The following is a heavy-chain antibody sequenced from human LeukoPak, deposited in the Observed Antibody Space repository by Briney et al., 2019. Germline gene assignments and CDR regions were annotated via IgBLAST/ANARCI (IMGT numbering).Heavy chain of an antibody. Sequence: GGSLRLSCAASGFSFSTYALSWVRQAPGKGLEWVASISSSSSYIYYADSVKGRFTLSRDNARNSLYLQMNSLRAEDTAVYYCARDVEYYYFDYWGQGTLVTVSS. J-gene: IGHJ4*02. CDR2: ISSSSSYI. CDR3: ARDVEYYYFDY. D-gene: IGHD2/OR15-2a*01. V-gene: IGHV3-21*01. CDR1: GFSFSTYA.